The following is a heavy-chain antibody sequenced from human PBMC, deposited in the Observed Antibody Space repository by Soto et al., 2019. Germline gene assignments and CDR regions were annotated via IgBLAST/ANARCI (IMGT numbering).Heavy chain of an antibody. CDR2: VNGDGSST. CDR3: ARRGSTDFYGLLDL. J-gene: IGHJ5*02. V-gene: IGHV3-74*01. CDR1: GFSLSKYW. D-gene: IGHD3-16*01. Sequence: EVQLVESGGASVQPGGSLRLSCAASGFSLSKYWMHWVRQAPGKGLEWVSRVNGDGSSTTYADSVSGRFIISRDNAKNTVFLQMSSLRSEEPARYYCARRGSTDFYGLLDLWGKGTQVIVSS.